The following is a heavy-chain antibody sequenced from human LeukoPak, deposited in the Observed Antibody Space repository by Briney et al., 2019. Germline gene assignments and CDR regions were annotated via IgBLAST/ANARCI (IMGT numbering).Heavy chain of an antibody. J-gene: IGHJ4*02. V-gene: IGHV1-24*01. D-gene: IGHD6-19*01. CDR1: GYTLTELS. CDR3: AREYSSGWYFV. CDR2: FDPEDGET. Sequence: ASVKVSCKVSGYTLTELSMHWVRQAPGKGLEWMGGFDPEDGETIYAQKFQGRVTITTDESTSTAYMELSSLRSEDTAVYYCAREYSSGWYFVWGQGTLVTVSS.